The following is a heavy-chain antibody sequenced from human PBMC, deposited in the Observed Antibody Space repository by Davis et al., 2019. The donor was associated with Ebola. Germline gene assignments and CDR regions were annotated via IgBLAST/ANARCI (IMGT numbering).Heavy chain of an antibody. Sequence: PGGSLRLSCAASGFTFSGSALHWVRQAPGKGLEWVAFMSSDGNIKNYADSVKGRFTISRDNSKNTLYLQMNSLRAEDTAVYYCATQGVRYGDYPFDFWGPGTLVTVSS. CDR2: MSSDGNIK. V-gene: IGHV3-30-3*01. D-gene: IGHD4-17*01. CDR1: GFTFSGSA. CDR3: ATQGVRYGDYPFDF. J-gene: IGHJ4*02.